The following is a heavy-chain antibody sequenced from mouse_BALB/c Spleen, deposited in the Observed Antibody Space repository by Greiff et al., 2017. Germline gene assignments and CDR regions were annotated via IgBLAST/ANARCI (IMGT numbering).Heavy chain of an antibody. CDR1: GYAFTNYL. Sequence: QVQLQQSGAELVRPGTSVKVSCKASGYAFTNYLIEWVKQRPGQGLEWIGVINPGSGGTNYNEKFKGKATLTADKSSSTAYMQLSSLTSDDSAVYFCARGNGYSFAYWGQGTLVTVSA. D-gene: IGHD2-3*01. J-gene: IGHJ3*01. CDR3: ARGNGYSFAY. V-gene: IGHV1-54*01. CDR2: INPGSGGT.